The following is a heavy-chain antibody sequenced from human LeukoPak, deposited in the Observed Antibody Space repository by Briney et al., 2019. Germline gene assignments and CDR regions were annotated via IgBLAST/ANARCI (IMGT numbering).Heavy chain of an antibody. Sequence: PGRSLRLSCAASGFTFSSYGMHWVRQAPSKGLEWVAVISYDGSNKYYADSVKGRFTISRDNSKNTLYLQMNSLRAEDTAVYYCAGDDTAIHYFDYWGQGTLVTVSS. D-gene: IGHD5-18*01. CDR1: GFTFSSYG. CDR3: AGDDTAIHYFDY. J-gene: IGHJ4*02. V-gene: IGHV3-30*03. CDR2: ISYDGSNK.